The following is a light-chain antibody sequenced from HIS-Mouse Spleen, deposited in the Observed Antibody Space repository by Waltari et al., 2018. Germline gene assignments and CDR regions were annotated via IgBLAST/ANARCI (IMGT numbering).Light chain of an antibody. CDR2: SNH. Sequence: QSVLTQPPSASGTPGQRVTISCSGSSSNIGSNTVNWYQQLPGTAPKLLIDSNHQGPSGVPDRFSGCKSVTSASLAISGLQSEDEADYYCAAWDDSLNGNYVFGTGTKVTVL. J-gene: IGLJ1*01. V-gene: IGLV1-44*01. CDR3: AAWDDSLNGNYV. CDR1: SSNIGSNT.